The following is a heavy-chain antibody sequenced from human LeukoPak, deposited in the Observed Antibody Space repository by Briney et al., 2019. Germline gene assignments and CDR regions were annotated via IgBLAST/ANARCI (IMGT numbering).Heavy chain of an antibody. CDR3: AKRWSYCFDY. CDR1: GFTFSSYM. Sequence: GGSLRLSCAASGFTFSSYMLSWVRQAPGKGLEWASTISSSGVIANYADSAKGRFTISRDNSKNTLYLQMNNLRDEDTAVYYCAKRWSYCFDYWGQGTLVTVSS. CDR2: ISSSGVIA. D-gene: IGHD2-15*01. J-gene: IGHJ4*02. V-gene: IGHV3-23*01.